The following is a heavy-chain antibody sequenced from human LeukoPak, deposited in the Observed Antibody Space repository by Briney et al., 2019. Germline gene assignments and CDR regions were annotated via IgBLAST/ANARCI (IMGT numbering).Heavy chain of an antibody. D-gene: IGHD3-10*01. J-gene: IGHJ3*02. CDR2: IYYSGST. Sequence: PSETLSLTCTVSGGSISSYYWSWIRQPPGKGLEWIGYIYYSGSTNYNPSLKSRVTISVDTSKNQFSLKLSSVTAADTAVYYCARLRPDDAFDIWGQGTMVTVYS. CDR3: ARLRPDDAFDI. CDR1: GGSISSYY. V-gene: IGHV4-59*08.